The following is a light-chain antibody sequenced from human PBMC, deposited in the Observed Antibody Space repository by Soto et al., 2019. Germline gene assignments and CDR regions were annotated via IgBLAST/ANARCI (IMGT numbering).Light chain of an antibody. CDR1: SSNMGNNY. Sequence: QSVLTQPPSVSAAPGQKVTISCSGSSSNMGNNYVSWYQQLPGTAPKLLIYDNNKRPSGIPDRFSGSKSGTSATLGITGLQTGDEADYYCGTWDSSLSAGEVFGGGTKVTVL. V-gene: IGLV1-51*01. J-gene: IGLJ2*01. CDR3: GTWDSSLSAGEV. CDR2: DNN.